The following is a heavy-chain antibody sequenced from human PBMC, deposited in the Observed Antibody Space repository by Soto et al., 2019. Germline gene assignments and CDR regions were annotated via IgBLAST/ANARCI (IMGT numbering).Heavy chain of an antibody. CDR1: GFSLTTSGVG. J-gene: IGHJ5*02. D-gene: IGHD4-17*01. V-gene: IGHV2-5*02. CDR2: IYWEDDK. Sequence: QITLKESGPTLGKPTQTLTLTCTFSGFSLTTSGVGVGCIRQSPGQAPEWLALIYWEDDKRYRPALKSRLTITKDTSKNQGVLTMTNMDPADTATSFCAHRTTTVTWWFDPWGQGTLVTVSS. CDR3: AHRTTTVTWWFDP.